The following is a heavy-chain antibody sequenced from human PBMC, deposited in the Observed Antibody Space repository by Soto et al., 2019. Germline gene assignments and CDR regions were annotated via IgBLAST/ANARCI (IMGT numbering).Heavy chain of an antibody. J-gene: IGHJ4*02. Sequence: QVQLQQWGAGLLKPSETLSLTCAVYGGSFSGYYWSWIRQPPGKGLEWIGEINHSGSTNYNPSLKSRVTISVDTSKNQFSLRLSSVTAADTAVYYCARGLTGLYYFDYWGQGTLVTVSS. D-gene: IGHD3-9*01. CDR2: INHSGST. CDR1: GGSFSGYY. V-gene: IGHV4-34*01. CDR3: ARGLTGLYYFDY.